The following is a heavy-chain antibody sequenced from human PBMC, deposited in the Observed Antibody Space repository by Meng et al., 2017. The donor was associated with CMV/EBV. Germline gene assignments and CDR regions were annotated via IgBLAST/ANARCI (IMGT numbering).Heavy chain of an antibody. CDR2: IIPIFGTA. V-gene: IGHV1-69*05. CDR3: ASCSTSCYIGWYFDL. D-gene: IGHD2-2*02. J-gene: IGHJ2*01. Sequence: SVKVSCKASGGTFSSYAISWVRQAPGQGLEWMGGIIPIFGTANYAQKFQGRVTITTDESTSTAYMELSSLRSEDTAVYYGASCSTSCYIGWYFDLWGRGTLVTVSS. CDR1: GGTFSSYA.